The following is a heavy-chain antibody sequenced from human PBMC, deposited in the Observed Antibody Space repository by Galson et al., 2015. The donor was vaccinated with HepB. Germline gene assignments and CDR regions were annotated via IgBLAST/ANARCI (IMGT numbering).Heavy chain of an antibody. V-gene: IGHV3-15*01. D-gene: IGHD3-10*01. Sequence: SLRLSCAASGFTFSNAWMSWVRQAPGKGLEWVGRIKSKTDGGTTDYAAPVKGRFTISRDDSKNTLYLQMNSLKTEDTAVYYCTTGKVVRYYYYYGMDVWGQGTTVTVSS. J-gene: IGHJ6*02. CDR2: IKSKTDGGTT. CDR1: GFTFSNAW. CDR3: TTGKVVRYYYYYGMDV.